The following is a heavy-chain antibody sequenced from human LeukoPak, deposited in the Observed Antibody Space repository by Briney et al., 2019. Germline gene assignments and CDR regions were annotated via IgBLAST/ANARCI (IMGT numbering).Heavy chain of an antibody. Sequence: ASVKVSCKASGYTFASYDINWVRQATGQGLEWMGWMNPNSGNTGYAQKFQGRVTMTRNTSISTAYMELSSLRSEDTAVYYCARDPPEVGANLLAYGMDVWGQGTTVTVSS. J-gene: IGHJ6*02. CDR1: GYTFASYD. V-gene: IGHV1-8*01. CDR3: ARDPPEVGANLLAYGMDV. D-gene: IGHD1-26*01. CDR2: MNPNSGNT.